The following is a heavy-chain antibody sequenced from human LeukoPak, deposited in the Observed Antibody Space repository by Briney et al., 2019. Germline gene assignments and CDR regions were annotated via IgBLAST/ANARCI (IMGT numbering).Heavy chain of an antibody. D-gene: IGHD6-6*01. Sequence: GGSLRLSCGASGFTVSTNYMSWVRQAPGKGLEWVSIIYSGGSTYYADSVRGRFTISRDNSKNTLYLQMNSLRAEDTAVYYCASYRYGSSFAFDIWGQGTMVTVSS. CDR3: ASYRYGSSFAFDI. CDR1: GFTVSTNY. CDR2: IYSGGST. V-gene: IGHV3-66*01. J-gene: IGHJ3*02.